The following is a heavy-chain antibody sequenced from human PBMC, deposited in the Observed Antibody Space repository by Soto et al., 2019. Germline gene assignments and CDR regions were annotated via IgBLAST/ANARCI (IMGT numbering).Heavy chain of an antibody. D-gene: IGHD5-18*01. CDR2: ISAYNGNT. CDR1: GYTFTSYG. CDR3: ARVRAMVTFDY. Sequence: AAVKVSCKASGYTFTSYGIIWVRQAPGQGLEWMGWISAYNGNTNYAQKLQGRVTMTTDTSTSTAYMELRSLRSDDTAVYYCARVRAMVTFDYWGQGTLVTVSS. V-gene: IGHV1-18*01. J-gene: IGHJ4*02.